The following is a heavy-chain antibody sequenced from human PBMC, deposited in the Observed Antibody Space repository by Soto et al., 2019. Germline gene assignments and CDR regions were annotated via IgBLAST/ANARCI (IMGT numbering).Heavy chain of an antibody. J-gene: IGHJ4*02. CDR3: ARVRTGYFDY. D-gene: IGHD3-9*01. V-gene: IGHV4-59*11. CDR1: GGAINDHY. CDR2: IYYNGNT. Sequence: QVQLQESGLGLVKPSETLSLTCTLSGGAINDHYWSFIRQPPGKGLEWIGYIYYNGNTNYNPSLESRVTISVDRSRNQFSLRLTSLTAADTAVYYCARVRTGYFDYWGRGALVTVSS.